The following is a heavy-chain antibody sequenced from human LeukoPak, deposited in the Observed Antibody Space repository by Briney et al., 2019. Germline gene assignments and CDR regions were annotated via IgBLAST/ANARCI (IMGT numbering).Heavy chain of an antibody. CDR3: ARMSPGTYGDYDS. D-gene: IGHD4-17*01. J-gene: IGHJ5*01. V-gene: IGHV4-34*01. Sequence: SSETLSLTCAVYGGSFSGYYWSWLRQPPGKGLEWIGEINHSGSTNYNPSLKSRVTISVDTSKNQFSLKLSSVTAADTAVYYCARMSPGTYGDYDSWGQGTLVTVSS. CDR2: INHSGST. CDR1: GGSFSGYY.